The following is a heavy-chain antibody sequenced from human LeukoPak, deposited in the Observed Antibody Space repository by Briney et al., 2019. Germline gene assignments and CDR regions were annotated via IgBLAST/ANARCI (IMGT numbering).Heavy chain of an antibody. J-gene: IGHJ4*02. CDR2: IYSGGTT. CDR1: GFTVSGNY. V-gene: IGHV3-53*01. CDR3: ARRAGGYSHPYDY. D-gene: IGHD4-23*01. Sequence: GGSLRLSCAVSGFTVSGNYMSWVRQAPGKGLEWVSLIYSGGTTYYADSVKGRLTISRDNSKNTLYLQMNSLRAEDTAVYYCARRAGGYSHPYDYWGQGILVTVSS.